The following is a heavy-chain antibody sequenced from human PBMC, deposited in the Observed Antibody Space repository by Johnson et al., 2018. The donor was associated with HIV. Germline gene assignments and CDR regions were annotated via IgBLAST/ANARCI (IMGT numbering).Heavy chain of an antibody. D-gene: IGHD1-26*01. J-gene: IGHJ3*02. V-gene: IGHV3-43D*03. CDR3: AKAQDSGSYRGGAFDI. CDR2: ISWDGGST. CDR1: GFTFDDYA. Sequence: VQLVESGGVVVQPGGSLRLSCAASGFTFDDYAMHWVLQPPGKGLEWVSLISWDGGSTYYADSVKGRFTISRDNSKNSLYLQMNSLRAEDTALYYCAKAQDSGSYRGGAFDIWGQGTMVTVSS.